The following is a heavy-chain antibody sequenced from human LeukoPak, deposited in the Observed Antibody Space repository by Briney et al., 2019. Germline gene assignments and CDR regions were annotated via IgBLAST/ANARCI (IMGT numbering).Heavy chain of an antibody. CDR1: GYSFTSYW. CDR2: IYPGESDT. CDR3: ARRLRYSNRSVDY. J-gene: IGHJ4*02. V-gene: IGHV5-51*01. Sequence: GESLKISCKGSGYSFTSYWIGWVRQMPGKGLEWMGIIYPGESDTRYSPSFQSQVTISADKSISTAYLQWSSLKASDTAMYYCARRLRYSNRSVDYWGQGTLVTVSS. D-gene: IGHD4-11*01.